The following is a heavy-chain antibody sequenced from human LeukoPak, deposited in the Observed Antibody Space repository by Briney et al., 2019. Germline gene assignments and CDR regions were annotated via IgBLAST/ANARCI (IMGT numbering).Heavy chain of an antibody. J-gene: IGHJ4*02. V-gene: IGHV4-59*01. D-gene: IGHD6-19*01. CDR2: VHYRGRT. CDR1: GASISSYY. Sequence: SETLSLTCTVSGASISSYYWSWIRQPPGKGLEWIGYVHYRGRTNYNPSLKSRVTMSADTSKNQFSLKLSSVTAADAAVHYCARGGNLAVNDFDYWGQGTLVTVSS. CDR3: ARGGNLAVNDFDY.